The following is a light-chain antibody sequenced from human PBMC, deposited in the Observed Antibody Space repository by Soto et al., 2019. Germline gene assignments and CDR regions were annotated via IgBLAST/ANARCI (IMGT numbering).Light chain of an antibody. J-gene: IGLJ1*01. CDR1: SSNIGAGYP. CDR3: CSYAGSYTLV. Sequence: QSVLTQPPSVSGAPGQRVTISCTGSSSNIGAGYPVHWYQQLPGTAPKLLVAGNRPSGVPDRFSVSKSGASASLAITGLQAEDEADYYCCSYAGSYTLVFGTGTKVTVL. V-gene: IGLV1-40*01. CDR2: G.